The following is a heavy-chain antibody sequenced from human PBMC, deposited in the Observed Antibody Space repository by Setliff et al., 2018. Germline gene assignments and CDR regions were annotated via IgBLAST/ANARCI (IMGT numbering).Heavy chain of an antibody. D-gene: IGHD3-3*01. CDR2: INHGRTT. Sequence: PSETLSLTCAVYGGSFSDYFWSWIRQPPGKGLEWISEINHGRTTNFNPSLKSRVTISVDTSKNQFSLTLSSVTAADTAVYYCARGRGTPSYNFWIFDFWSQGTLVTVS. J-gene: IGHJ4*02. V-gene: IGHV4-34*01. CDR1: GGSFSDYF. CDR3: ARGRGTPSYNFWIFDF.